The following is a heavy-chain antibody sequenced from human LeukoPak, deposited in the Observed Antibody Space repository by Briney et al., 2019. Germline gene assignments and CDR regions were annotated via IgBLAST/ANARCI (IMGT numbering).Heavy chain of an antibody. D-gene: IGHD3-22*01. CDR1: GFTFDDYG. CDR3: ARRVVSSALDLFDY. V-gene: IGHV4-34*01. Sequence: GSLRLSCAASGFTFDDYGMSWIRQPPGKGLEWIGEINHSGSTNYNPSLKSRVTMSVDTSKNQFSLRLSSVTAADTAVYYCARRVVSSALDLFDYWGQGTLVTVSS. CDR2: INHSGST. J-gene: IGHJ4*02.